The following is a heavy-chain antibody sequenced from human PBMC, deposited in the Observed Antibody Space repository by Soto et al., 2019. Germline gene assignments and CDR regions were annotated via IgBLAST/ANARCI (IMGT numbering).Heavy chain of an antibody. V-gene: IGHV4-34*01. CDR1: GGSVSDYY. D-gene: IGHD1-7*01. CDR3: ARGSELPPSSY. Sequence: SETLSLTCAVYGGSVSDYYRTWIRQPPGKGLEWIGEINPSGVTNSNPSLKSRVSISVDTTKNQFSLKLTSVTDADTAVYYCARGSELPPSSYWGQGIRVTVSS. CDR2: INPSGVT. J-gene: IGHJ4*02.